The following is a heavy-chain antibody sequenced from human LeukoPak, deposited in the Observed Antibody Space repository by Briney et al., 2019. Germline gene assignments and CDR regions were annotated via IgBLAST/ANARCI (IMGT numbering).Heavy chain of an antibody. CDR3: AREGYDFWSGSGYYFDY. Sequence: GESLKISCAASGFTFSSYSMNWVRQAPGKGLEWVSSISSSSSYIYYADSVKGRFTISRDNAKNSLYLQMNSLRAEDTAVYYCAREGYDFWSGSGYYFDYWGQGTLVTVSS. V-gene: IGHV3-21*01. CDR1: GFTFSSYS. J-gene: IGHJ4*02. D-gene: IGHD3-3*01. CDR2: ISSSSSYI.